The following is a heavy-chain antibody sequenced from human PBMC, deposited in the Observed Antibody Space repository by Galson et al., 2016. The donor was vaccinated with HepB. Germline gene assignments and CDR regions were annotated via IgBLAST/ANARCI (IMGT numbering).Heavy chain of an antibody. CDR2: INSGGST. CDR3: ARDRQYSSSWPRRTYYYAMDV. D-gene: IGHD6-13*01. Sequence: SLRLSCAASGFIVSSNYINWVRQAPGKGLEWVSLINSGGSTYYADSAKGRCTSSRDNSKNTVYLQMNSLRVEDTAVYYCARDRQYSSSWPRRTYYYAMDVWGQGTTVTVSS. V-gene: IGHV3-66*01. CDR1: GFIVSSNY. J-gene: IGHJ6*02.